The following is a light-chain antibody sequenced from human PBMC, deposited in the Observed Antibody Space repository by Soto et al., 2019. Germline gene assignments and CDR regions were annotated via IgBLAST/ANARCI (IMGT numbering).Light chain of an antibody. Sequence: ALTQPASVSGYPGQSITISCTGASSDVGAYNYVAWCQQHPGKGPKLLIYDVSNRPSGFSSRFSGSKSGNTASLTISGLRAEDEADYFCSSYTTSSTYVFGTGTKLTVL. CDR2: DVS. CDR1: SSDVGAYNY. CDR3: SSYTTSSTYV. J-gene: IGLJ1*01. V-gene: IGLV2-14*01.